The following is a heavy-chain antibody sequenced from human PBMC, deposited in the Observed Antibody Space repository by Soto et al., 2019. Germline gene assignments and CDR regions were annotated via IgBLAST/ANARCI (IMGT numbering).Heavy chain of an antibody. D-gene: IGHD3-10*01. J-gene: IGHJ4*01. CDR2: INGDGSGT. CDR3: ARGIFGSGTANDY. Sequence: EVQLVESGGGLVQPGGSLRLSCAASGFTFSGSWMHWVRQAPGKGLVWVSRINGDGSGTSYADFVKGRFTISRDDAKNTLFLQMTGLRAEDTAVYYCARGIFGSGTANDYWGQGTLVTVS. CDR1: GFTFSGSW. V-gene: IGHV3-74*01.